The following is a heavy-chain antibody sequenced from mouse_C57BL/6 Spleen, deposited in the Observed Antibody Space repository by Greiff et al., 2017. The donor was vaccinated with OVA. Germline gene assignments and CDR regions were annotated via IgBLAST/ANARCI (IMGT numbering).Heavy chain of an antibody. CDR2: IYPGDGDT. CDR1: GYAFSSSW. Sequence: LQESGPELVKPGASVKISCKASGYAFSSSWMNWVKQRPGKGLEWIGRIYPGDGDTNYNGKFKGKATLTADKSSSTAYMQLSSLTSEDSAVYFCAPGGQLRSYAMDYWGQGTSVTVSS. CDR3: APGGQLRSYAMDY. V-gene: IGHV1-82*01. D-gene: IGHD3-2*02. J-gene: IGHJ4*01.